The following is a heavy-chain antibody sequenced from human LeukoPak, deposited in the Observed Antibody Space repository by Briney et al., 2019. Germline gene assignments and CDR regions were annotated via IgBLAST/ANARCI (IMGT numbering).Heavy chain of an antibody. CDR1: GFTFSSYG. Sequence: GGSLRLSCAASGFTFSSYGMHWVRQAPGKGLEWVAIISYDGSNKYYADTVKGRFTISRDNSKNTLYLQMNSLRAEDTAAYYCAKGGGDGDYDDYYYGMDVWGKGTTVTVSS. CDR3: AKGGGDGDYDDYYYGMDV. J-gene: IGHJ6*04. V-gene: IGHV3-30*18. CDR2: ISYDGSNK. D-gene: IGHD4-17*01.